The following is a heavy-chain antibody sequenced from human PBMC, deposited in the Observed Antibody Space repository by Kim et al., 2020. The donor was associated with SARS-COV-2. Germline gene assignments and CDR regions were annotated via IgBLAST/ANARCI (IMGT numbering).Heavy chain of an antibody. CDR3: AKDLPCSSSNCYRSNFDY. V-gene: IGHV3-23*01. Sequence: GGSLRLSCAASGFTFGSYAMNWVRQAPGKGLEWVSAISGSGGSTYYADSVKGRFTISRDNSKNTLYLQMNSLRAEDTAVYYCAKDLPCSSSNCYRSNFDYWGQGTLVTVSS. CDR2: ISGSGGST. D-gene: IGHD2-2*01. CDR1: GFTFGSYA. J-gene: IGHJ4*02.